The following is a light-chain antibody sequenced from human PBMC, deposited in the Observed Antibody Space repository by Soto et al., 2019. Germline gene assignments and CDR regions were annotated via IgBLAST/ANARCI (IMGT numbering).Light chain of an antibody. V-gene: IGKV3-15*01. Sequence: EIVMTQSPATLSVSPGERATLSCRASQSVSSNLAWYQHKPGQAPRLLIYGAPTRATGIAARFSGSGSGTEFTLTISSLQFEDYAVYYCQQYHNWPPITFGPGTKVDIK. CDR2: GAP. J-gene: IGKJ3*01. CDR3: QQYHNWPPIT. CDR1: QSVSSN.